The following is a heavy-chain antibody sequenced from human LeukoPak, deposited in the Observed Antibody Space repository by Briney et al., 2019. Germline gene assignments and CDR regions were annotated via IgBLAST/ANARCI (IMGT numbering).Heavy chain of an antibody. J-gene: IGHJ5*02. CDR1: GFTFSSYG. CDR2: ISYDGSNK. CDR3: ARDAGIYKTYWWPTRGHWFDP. V-gene: IGHV3-30*03. D-gene: IGHD2-8*02. Sequence: GGSLRLSCAASGFTFSSYGMHWVRQAPGKGLEWVAVISYDGSNKYYADSVKGRFTISRDNSKNTLYLQMNSLRAEDPAVYYCARDAGIYKTYWWPTRGHWFDPWGQGTLVTVSS.